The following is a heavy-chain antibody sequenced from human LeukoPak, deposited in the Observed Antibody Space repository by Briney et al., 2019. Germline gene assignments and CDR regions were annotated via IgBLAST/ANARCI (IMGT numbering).Heavy chain of an antibody. J-gene: IGHJ4*02. CDR3: ASTSWFGESSFDY. V-gene: IGHV1-24*01. CDR1: GYTLTELS. Sequence: ASVTVSYTVSGYTLTELSMHWVRQAPGKGLEWMGGFDPEDGETIYAQKFQGRVTITEDTSTDTAYMELSSLRSEDTAVYYCASTSWFGESSFDYWGQGTLVTVSS. D-gene: IGHD3-10*01. CDR2: FDPEDGET.